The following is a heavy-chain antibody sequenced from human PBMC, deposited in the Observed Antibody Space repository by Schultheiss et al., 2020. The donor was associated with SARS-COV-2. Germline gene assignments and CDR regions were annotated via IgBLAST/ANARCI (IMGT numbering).Heavy chain of an antibody. J-gene: IGHJ2*01. CDR2: ISYDGSNK. V-gene: IGHV3-30*04. Sequence: GGSLRLSCAASGFTFSSYAMHWVRQAPGKGLEWVAVISYDGSNKYYADSVKGRFTISRDNAKNSLYLQMNSLRAEDTALYYCAREGTRDYGDYGFDLWGRGTLVTVSS. CDR3: AREGTRDYGDYGFDL. D-gene: IGHD4-17*01. CDR1: GFTFSSYA.